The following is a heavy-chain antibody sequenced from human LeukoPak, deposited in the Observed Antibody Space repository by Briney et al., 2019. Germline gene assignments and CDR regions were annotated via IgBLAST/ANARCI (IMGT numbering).Heavy chain of an antibody. CDR3: ARAPLTADYVGSWFDP. J-gene: IGHJ5*02. CDR2: INPSGGST. Sequence: ASVKVSCKASGYTFTSYYMHWVRQAPGQGLEWMGIINPSGGSTSYAQKFQGRVTMTRDTSTSTVYMELSSLRSEDTAVYYCARAPLTADYVGSWFDPWGQGTLVTVSS. CDR1: GYTFTSYY. D-gene: IGHD4-17*01. V-gene: IGHV1-46*01.